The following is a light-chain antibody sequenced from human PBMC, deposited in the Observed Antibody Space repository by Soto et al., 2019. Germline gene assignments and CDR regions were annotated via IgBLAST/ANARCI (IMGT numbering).Light chain of an antibody. CDR3: CSFALRSTLI. Sequence: QSVLTQPASVSGSPGQSITISCTGTSSDVGNYNLVSWYQQYPGKAPKLMIYEGGKRPSGVSNRFSGSKSGNTASLTISGLQDEDDADYYCCSFALRSTLIFGGGTKLTVL. V-gene: IGLV2-23*01. J-gene: IGLJ2*01. CDR1: SSDVGNYNL. CDR2: EGG.